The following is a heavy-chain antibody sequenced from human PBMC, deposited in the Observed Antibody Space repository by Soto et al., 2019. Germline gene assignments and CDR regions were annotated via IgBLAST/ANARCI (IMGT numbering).Heavy chain of an antibody. CDR3: ARDGGRYCSSTRCFQVSGCSHNWFDP. D-gene: IGHD2-2*01. Sequence: SVKVSCKASGGTFSSYAISWVRQAPGQGLEWMGGIIPIFGTANYAQKFQGRVTITADESTSTAYMELSSLRSEDTAVYYCARDGGRYCSSTRCFQVSGCSHNWFDPWGQGTLVTVS. CDR1: GGTFSSYA. V-gene: IGHV1-69*13. J-gene: IGHJ5*02. CDR2: IIPIFGTA.